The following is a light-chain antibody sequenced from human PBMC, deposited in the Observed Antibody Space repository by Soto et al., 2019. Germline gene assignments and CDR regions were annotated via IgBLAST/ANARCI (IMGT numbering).Light chain of an antibody. CDR2: GAS. Sequence: EIVLTQSPGTLSLSPGERATLSCRASQSVSRNSLAWYQQKPGQAPRLLIYGASSRATGIPDRFSGSGSGTDFTLTISRLEPEDFAVFYCQQYGISLYTFGQGTKLEIK. V-gene: IGKV3-20*01. CDR1: QSVSRNS. CDR3: QQYGISLYT. J-gene: IGKJ2*01.